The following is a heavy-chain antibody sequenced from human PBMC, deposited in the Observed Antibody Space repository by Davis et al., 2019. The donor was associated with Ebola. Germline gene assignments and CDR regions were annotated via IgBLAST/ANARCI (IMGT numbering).Heavy chain of an antibody. D-gene: IGHD2-21*02. CDR1: GASLTGYS. J-gene: IGHJ5*02. V-gene: IGHV4-34*01. CDR3: ARTAMTSISPLGLGYNCFDP. Sequence: SDPLSPTFAVYGASLTGYSWSWTRQPPGKGMEWIGQISHGGVTTYSPSFESRVTISMDTSNNELHLRLDSVTAADTAVFYCARTAMTSISPLGLGYNCFDPWGRGALVTVST. CDR2: ISHGGVT.